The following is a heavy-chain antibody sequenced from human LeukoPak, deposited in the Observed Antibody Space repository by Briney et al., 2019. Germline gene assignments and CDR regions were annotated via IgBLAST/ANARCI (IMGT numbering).Heavy chain of an antibody. D-gene: IGHD4-17*01. J-gene: IGHJ3*02. CDR3: ARGGYGDSGAFDI. Sequence: TSETLSLTCAVYGGSFSGYYWSWIRQHPGKGLEWIGYIYYSGSTYYNPSLKSRVTISVDTSKNQFSLKLSSVTAADTAVYYCARGGYGDSGAFDIWGQGTMVTVSS. V-gene: IGHV4-31*11. CDR1: GGSFSGYY. CDR2: IYYSGST.